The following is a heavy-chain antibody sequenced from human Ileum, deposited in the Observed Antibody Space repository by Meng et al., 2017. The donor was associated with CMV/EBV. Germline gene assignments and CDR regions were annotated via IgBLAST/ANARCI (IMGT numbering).Heavy chain of an antibody. CDR3: AREGTNSYYFDY. V-gene: IGHV4-30-4*01. CDR1: GDSISSGDSY. D-gene: IGHD1-14*01. J-gene: IGHJ4*02. Sequence: CGVSGDSISSGDSYWSWIRQPPGKGLEWIGYIYESGSTSYNPSLESRVTISVDTSKNQFSLKVMSVTAADTAVYYCAREGTNSYYFDYWGQGTLVTVSS. CDR2: IYESGST.